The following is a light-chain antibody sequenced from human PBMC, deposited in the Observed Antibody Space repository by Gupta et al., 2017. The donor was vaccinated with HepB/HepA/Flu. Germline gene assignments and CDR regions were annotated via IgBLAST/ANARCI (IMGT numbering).Light chain of an antibody. Sequence: SALTQAASVSGSPGQWMTNPCPRTSSDIGAYNYVSWYQQHPDNAPQLMIYDVSSRPSGVSNRFSGSNSGNTASLIIAGLQAEDEADYYCCSYTSSSTLVFGGGTKLTVL. CDR3: CSYTSSSTLV. CDR1: SSDIGAYNY. V-gene: IGLV2-14*03. CDR2: DVS. J-gene: IGLJ3*02.